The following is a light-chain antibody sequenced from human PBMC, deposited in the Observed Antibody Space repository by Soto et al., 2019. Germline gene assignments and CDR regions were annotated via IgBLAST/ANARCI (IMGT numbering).Light chain of an antibody. CDR1: SSNTGAGYD. CDR2: NNR. CDR3: QSYDSSLSAWV. V-gene: IGLV1-40*01. J-gene: IGLJ3*02. Sequence: QSALTQSPSVSGAPGQRVTISCTGSSSNTGAGYDVHWYQQFPGTAPKLLIYNNRNRPSGVPDRFSGSKSGTSASLAITGLQAEDEADYYCQSYDSSLSAWVFGGGTKLTVL.